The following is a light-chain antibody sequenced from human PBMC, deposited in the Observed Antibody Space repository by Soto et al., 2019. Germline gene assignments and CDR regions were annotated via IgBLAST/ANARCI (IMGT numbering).Light chain of an antibody. CDR3: QQYHIWPTWT. CDR2: GAS. V-gene: IGKV3-15*01. CDR1: QSIRSN. J-gene: IGKJ1*01. Sequence: ELVMTQSPDTLSVSPGEGATLSCRFSQSIRSNLAWYQRGPGQAPRLLMYGASTRADGIPARFTGSGSGTELTLTISSLQSEDFAVYDGQQYHIWPTWTSGQGTQVDIK.